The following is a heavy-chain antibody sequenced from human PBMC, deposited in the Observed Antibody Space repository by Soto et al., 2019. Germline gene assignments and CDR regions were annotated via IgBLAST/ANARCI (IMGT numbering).Heavy chain of an antibody. D-gene: IGHD3-3*01. CDR3: AKDKDDFSY. CDR1: GFTFSSYA. J-gene: IGHJ4*02. V-gene: IGHV3-23*01. CDR2: ISSSGGRT. Sequence: GGSLRLSCAASGFTFSSYAMSWVRQAPGKGLEWVSGISSSGGRTYYADSVKGRFTISRDNSKNTLYLQMNSLRAEDTAVYYCAKDKDDFSYWGQGTLVTVSS.